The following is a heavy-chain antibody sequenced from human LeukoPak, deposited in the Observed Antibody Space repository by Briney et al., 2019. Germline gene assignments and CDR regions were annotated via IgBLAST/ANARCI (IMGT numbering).Heavy chain of an antibody. Sequence: SETLSLTCAVCGGSFSGYYWSWIRQPPGKGLEWIGEINHSGSTNYNPSLKSRVTISVDTSKNQFSLRLSSVTAADTAVYYCARGETYSGSYLFGMDVWAKGPRSPSP. CDR2: INHSGST. V-gene: IGHV4-34*01. CDR3: ARGETYSGSYLFGMDV. J-gene: IGHJ6*02. CDR1: GGSFSGYY. D-gene: IGHD1-26*01.